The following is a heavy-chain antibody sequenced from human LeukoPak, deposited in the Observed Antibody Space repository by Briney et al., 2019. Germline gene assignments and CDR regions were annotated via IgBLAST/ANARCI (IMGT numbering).Heavy chain of an antibody. Sequence: SETLSLTCAVSGYSISSGYYWGWIRQPPGKGLEWIGSIYRSGSTYYNPSLKSRVTISVDTSKNQFSLKLSSVTAADTAVYYCARGVAVAGGFDYWGQGTLVTVSS. CDR1: GYSISSGYY. V-gene: IGHV4-38-2*01. CDR2: IYRSGST. J-gene: IGHJ4*02. D-gene: IGHD6-19*01. CDR3: ARGVAVAGGFDY.